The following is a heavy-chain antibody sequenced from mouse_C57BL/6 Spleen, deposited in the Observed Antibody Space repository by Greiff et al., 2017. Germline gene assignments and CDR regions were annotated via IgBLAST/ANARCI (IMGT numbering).Heavy chain of an antibody. CDR2: IHPNSGST. Sequence: VQLQQPGAELVKPGASVKLSCKASGYTFTSYWMHWVKQRPGQGLEWIGMIHPNSGSTKYNEKFKSKATLTVDQSSSTAYMQLSRLTSEDSAVYYCARRDSSGYVYAMDYWGQGTSVTVFS. CDR1: GYTFTSYW. J-gene: IGHJ4*01. V-gene: IGHV1-64*01. D-gene: IGHD3-2*02. CDR3: ARRDSSGYVYAMDY.